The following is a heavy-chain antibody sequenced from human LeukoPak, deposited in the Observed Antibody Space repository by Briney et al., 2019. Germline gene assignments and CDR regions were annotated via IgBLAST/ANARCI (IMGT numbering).Heavy chain of an antibody. V-gene: IGHV4-4*08. J-gene: IGHJ6*02. D-gene: IGHD6-19*01. CDR2: IYYSRST. CDR1: GGSISSYY. Sequence: PSETLSLTCTVSGGSISSYYWSWIRQPPGKGLEWIGYIYYSRSTNYNPSLKSRVTISVDTSKNQFSLKLSSVTAADTAVYYCAREGRIAVAGTRGYYYGMDVWGQGTTVTVSS. CDR3: AREGRIAVAGTRGYYYGMDV.